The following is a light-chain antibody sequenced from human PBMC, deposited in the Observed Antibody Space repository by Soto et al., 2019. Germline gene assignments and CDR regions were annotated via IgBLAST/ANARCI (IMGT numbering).Light chain of an antibody. CDR3: SSYTSSSTRV. CDR1: SSDVGGYNY. V-gene: IGLV2-14*03. Sequence: TPRKTITLSFPGTSSDVGGYNYASLYQQQPRKAHKLMIYDVSNRPSGVSNRFSGSKSGNTASLTISGLQAEDEADYYGSSYTSSSTRVFGTGTKVTVL. J-gene: IGLJ1*01. CDR2: DVS.